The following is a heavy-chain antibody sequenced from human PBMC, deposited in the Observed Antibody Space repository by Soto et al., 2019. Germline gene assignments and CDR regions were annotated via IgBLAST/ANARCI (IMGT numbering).Heavy chain of an antibody. D-gene: IGHD6-13*01. V-gene: IGHV4-59*01. CDR3: VRDCYSSSCFDL. J-gene: IGHJ4*02. CDR2: ISSSGFT. CDR1: GGSITPYY. Sequence: QVQLQESGPGLVKPSETLSLTCTVSGGSITPYYWSWIRQPPGKRLEWLGYISSSGFTNYNPSLNSRVTISVDTSKNQFSLKLSSVTAADTAVYYCVRDCYSSSCFDLWGQGTLVTVSS.